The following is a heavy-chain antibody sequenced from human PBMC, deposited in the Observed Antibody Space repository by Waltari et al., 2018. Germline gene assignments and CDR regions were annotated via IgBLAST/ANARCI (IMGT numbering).Heavy chain of an antibody. CDR3: ARSRWIQLFYFDY. Sequence: QVQLQESGPGLVKPSETLSLTCAVSGHSISSDYYWGWIRQPPGKGLEFIGYISVSCGTTYYNPSLKSRVTISKDTSKNQFSLNLSSVTAADTAVYFCARSRWIQLFYFDYWGQGVLFTVSS. D-gene: IGHD5-18*01. CDR1: GHSISSDYY. J-gene: IGHJ4*02. CDR2: ISVSCGTT. V-gene: IGHV4-38-2*01.